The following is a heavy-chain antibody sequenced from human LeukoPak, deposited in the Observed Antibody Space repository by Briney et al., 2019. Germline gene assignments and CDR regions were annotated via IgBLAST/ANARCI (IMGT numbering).Heavy chain of an antibody. CDR1: GFTFSTYS. V-gene: IGHV3-21*01. Sequence: GGSLRLSCAASGFTFSTYSMNWVRQAPGKGLEWVSSISTSSSYIYYADSVKGRFTISSDNAKNSLYLQMNSLRAEDTAVYYCANIPWDTSGCPRWGQGTLVTASS. CDR3: ANIPWDTSGCPR. J-gene: IGHJ4*02. CDR2: ISTSSSYI. D-gene: IGHD6-19*01.